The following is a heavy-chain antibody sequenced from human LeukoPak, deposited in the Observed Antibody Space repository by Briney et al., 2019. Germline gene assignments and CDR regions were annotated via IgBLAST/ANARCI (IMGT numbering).Heavy chain of an antibody. CDR3: AKQGATAVAAGGDFDY. Sequence: GGSLRLSCAASGFTFSSYSMNWVRQAPGKGLEWVSYISSSSGTIYYADSVKGRFTISRDNAKNSLYLQMNSLRAEDTAVYYCAKQGATAVAAGGDFDYWGQGTLVTVSS. CDR1: GFTFSSYS. D-gene: IGHD6-19*01. CDR2: ISSSSGTI. V-gene: IGHV3-48*01. J-gene: IGHJ4*02.